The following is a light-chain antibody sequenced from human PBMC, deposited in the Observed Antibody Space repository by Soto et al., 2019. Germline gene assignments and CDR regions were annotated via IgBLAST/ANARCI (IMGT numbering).Light chain of an antibody. CDR2: DAS. CDR1: QSVSSY. J-gene: IGKJ1*01. Sequence: EIVLTQSPATLSLSPGERATLSCRASQSVSSYLAWYQQKPGQAPRLLIYDASNRATGIPARFSGSVSGTDFTLTISSLEPEDFGVYYCQQYGNSPPKTFGQGTKVDIK. V-gene: IGKV3-11*01. CDR3: QQYGNSPPKT.